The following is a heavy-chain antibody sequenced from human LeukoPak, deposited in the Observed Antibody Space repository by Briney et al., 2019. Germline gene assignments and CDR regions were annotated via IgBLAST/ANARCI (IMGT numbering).Heavy chain of an antibody. D-gene: IGHD3-10*01. CDR1: GFTVSSNY. Sequence: PGGSLRLSCAASGFTVSSNYMSWVRQAPGKGLEWVSAISGSGGSTYYADSVKGRFTISRDNSKNTLYLQMNSLRAEDTAVYYCAKDGLWFGESDYFDYWGQGTLVTVSS. J-gene: IGHJ4*02. CDR3: AKDGLWFGESDYFDY. CDR2: ISGSGGST. V-gene: IGHV3-23*01.